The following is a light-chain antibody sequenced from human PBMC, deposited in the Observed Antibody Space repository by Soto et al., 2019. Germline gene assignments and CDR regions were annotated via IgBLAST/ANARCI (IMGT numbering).Light chain of an antibody. J-gene: IGKJ1*01. V-gene: IGKV3-20*01. CDR2: GAS. Sequence: EMVLTQSPGTLSLSPGERATLSCRASQSVSSSYLAWYQQQPGQAPRLLIYGASSRATGIPDRFSGSGSGTDFTLTISRLEPEDFAMYYCQQYGSSPRTFGQGTKVEIK. CDR1: QSVSSSY. CDR3: QQYGSSPRT.